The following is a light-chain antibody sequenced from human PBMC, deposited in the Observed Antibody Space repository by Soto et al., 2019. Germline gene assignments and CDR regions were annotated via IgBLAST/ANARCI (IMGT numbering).Light chain of an antibody. J-gene: IGLJ3*02. V-gene: IGLV2-14*03. CDR2: DVS. CDR1: NSDVGAYNY. CDR3: SSFTTSTTLV. Sequence: QSALTQPASVSGSPGQSITISCAGSNSDVGAYNYVSWYQQHPGKDPKLIIFDVSNRPSGVSDRFSASKSGNTASLTISGLQAEDEADYYCSSFTTSTTLVFGGGTKRTVL.